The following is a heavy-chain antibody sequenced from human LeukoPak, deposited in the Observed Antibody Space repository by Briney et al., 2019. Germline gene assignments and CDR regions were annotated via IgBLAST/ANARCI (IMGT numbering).Heavy chain of an antibody. Sequence: GGSLRLSCAASGFTFSSYAMSWVRQAPGKGLEWVAVIWYDGSNKYYADSVKGRFTISRDNSKNTLYLQMNSLRAEDTAVYYCARDRGYDSSGPSGYWGQGTLVTVSS. CDR1: GFTFSSYA. CDR3: ARDRGYDSSGPSGY. V-gene: IGHV3-33*08. D-gene: IGHD3-22*01. CDR2: IWYDGSNK. J-gene: IGHJ4*02.